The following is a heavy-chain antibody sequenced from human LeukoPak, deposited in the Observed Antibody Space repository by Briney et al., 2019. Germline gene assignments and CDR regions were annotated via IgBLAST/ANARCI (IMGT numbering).Heavy chain of an antibody. V-gene: IGHV1-69*13. CDR1: GGTFSSYA. CDR2: IIPIFGTA. Sequence: SVKVSCKASGGTFSSYAISWVRQAPGQGLEWMGGIIPIFGTANYAQKFQGRVTITADESTSTAYMELSSLRSEDTAVYYCARSYGSGPARFDPWGQGALVTVSS. J-gene: IGHJ5*02. CDR3: ARSYGSGPARFDP. D-gene: IGHD3-10*01.